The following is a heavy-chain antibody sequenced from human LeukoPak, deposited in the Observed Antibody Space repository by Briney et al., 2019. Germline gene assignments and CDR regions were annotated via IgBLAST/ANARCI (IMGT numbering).Heavy chain of an antibody. CDR2: IYYSGST. CDR3: ARVDDGRYSGYATIAN. CDR1: VAPFSSYY. J-gene: IGHJ4*02. V-gene: IGHV4-59*01. Sequence: NSSETLSLTCTVSVAPFSSYYWSWIRKPPGKGLDWFGYIYYSGSTNYNPSLKSRVTISVDTSKNQFSLKLSSVTAADTAVYYCARVDDGRYSGYATIANWGQGTLVTVSS. D-gene: IGHD5-12*01.